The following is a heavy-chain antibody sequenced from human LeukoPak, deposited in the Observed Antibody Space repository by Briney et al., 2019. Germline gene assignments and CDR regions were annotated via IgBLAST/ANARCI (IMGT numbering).Heavy chain of an antibody. V-gene: IGHV1-69*06. J-gene: IGHJ4*02. CDR3: ASGRTDIVVVPATLRNYFFDY. Sequence: SVKVSCKASGYTFTSYDISWVRQAPGQGLEWMGGIIPMFGTANYAQKFQGRVTISADKSTSTAYMELSSLRSEDTAVYYCASGRTDIVVVPATLRNYFFDYWGQGTLVTVSS. CDR1: GYTFTSYD. CDR2: IIPMFGTA. D-gene: IGHD2-2*01.